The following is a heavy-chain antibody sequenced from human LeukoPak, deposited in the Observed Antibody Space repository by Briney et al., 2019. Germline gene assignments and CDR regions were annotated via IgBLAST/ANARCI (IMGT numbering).Heavy chain of an antibody. CDR3: ARGVPEYYDFWSGYFYYFDY. V-gene: IGHV4-59*01. CDR1: GGSISSYY. D-gene: IGHD3-3*01. Sequence: SETLSLACTVSGGSISSYYWSWIRQPPGKGLEWIGYIYYSGSTNYNPSLKSRVTISVDTSKNQFSLKLTSVTAADTAVYYCARGVPEYYDFWSGYFYYFDYWGQGTLVSVSS. J-gene: IGHJ4*02. CDR2: IYYSGST.